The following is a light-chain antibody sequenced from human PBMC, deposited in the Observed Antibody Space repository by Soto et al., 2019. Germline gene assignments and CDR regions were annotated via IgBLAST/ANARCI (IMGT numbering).Light chain of an antibody. CDR3: QSYESSSLSGFV. Sequence: QSVLTQAPSASGTPGQSVTISCSGSISNIGRNSVTWYQQVPGTAPKLLIHSNNQRPSGVPDRFSGSRSDTSASLDISGLQSEDEADYYCQSYESSSLSGFVFGSGTKVTVL. CDR1: ISNIGRNS. J-gene: IGLJ1*01. V-gene: IGLV1-44*01. CDR2: SNN.